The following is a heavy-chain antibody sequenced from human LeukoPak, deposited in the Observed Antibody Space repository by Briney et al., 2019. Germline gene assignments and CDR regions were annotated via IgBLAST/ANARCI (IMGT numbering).Heavy chain of an antibody. CDR1: GYSISSGYY. D-gene: IGHD6-13*01. CDR2: IYHSGST. V-gene: IGHV4-38-2*02. J-gene: IGHJ4*02. CDR3: AREGLAAAGLDY. Sequence: PSETLSLTCTVSGYSISSGYYWGWIRQPPGKGLEWIGSIYHSGSTYYNPSLKSRVTISVDTSKNQFSLKLSSVTAADTAVYYCAREGLAAAGLDYWGQGTLVTVSS.